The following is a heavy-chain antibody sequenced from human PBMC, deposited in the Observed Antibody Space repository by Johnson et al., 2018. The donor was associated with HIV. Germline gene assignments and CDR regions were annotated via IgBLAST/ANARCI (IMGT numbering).Heavy chain of an antibody. CDR1: GFTFSSYW. CDR3: VVFYASFDI. V-gene: IGHV3-30*03. Sequence: VQLVESGGGVVQPGRSLRLSCAASGFTFSSYWMHWVRQAPGKGLEWVAVISYDGSNKYYADSVKGRFTISRDNSKNTLYLQMNSLRAEDTAVYYCVVFYASFDIWGQGTVVTVSS. D-gene: IGHD2/OR15-2a*01. CDR2: ISYDGSNK. J-gene: IGHJ3*02.